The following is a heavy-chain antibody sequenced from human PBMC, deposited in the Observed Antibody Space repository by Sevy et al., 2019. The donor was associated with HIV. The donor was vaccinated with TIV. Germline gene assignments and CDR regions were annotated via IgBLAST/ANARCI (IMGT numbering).Heavy chain of an antibody. Sequence: SETLSLTCTVSGGSISSGGYYWSWIRQHPGKGLEWIGYIYYSGSTYYNPSLKSRVTISVDTSKNQFSLKLSSVTAADTAVYYYARDQYCSGGSCYSGYYGMDVWGQGTTVTVSS. D-gene: IGHD2-15*01. J-gene: IGHJ6*02. CDR1: GGSISSGGYY. CDR2: IYYSGST. CDR3: ARDQYCSGGSCYSGYYGMDV. V-gene: IGHV4-31*03.